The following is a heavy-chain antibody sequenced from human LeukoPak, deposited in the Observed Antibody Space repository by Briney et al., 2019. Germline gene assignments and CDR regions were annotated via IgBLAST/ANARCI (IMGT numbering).Heavy chain of an antibody. CDR3: ARDIGGGACSH. V-gene: IGHV3-48*04. CDR2: ISSSSSTI. Sequence: PGGSLRLSCAASGFTFSSYSMNWVRQAPGKGLEWVSYISSSSSTIYYADSVKGRFTISRDNAKNSLYLQMNSLRAEDTAMYYCARDIGGGACSHWGQGTLVTVSS. D-gene: IGHD1-26*01. J-gene: IGHJ4*02. CDR1: GFTFSSYS.